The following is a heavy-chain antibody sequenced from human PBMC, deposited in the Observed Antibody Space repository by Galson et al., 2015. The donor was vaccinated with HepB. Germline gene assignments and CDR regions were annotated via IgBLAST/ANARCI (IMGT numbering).Heavy chain of an antibody. V-gene: IGHV3-30*03. D-gene: IGHD1-7*01. Sequence: SLRLSCAASGFIFNTSVMHWVRQAPGKGLEWVAIISIDANNKYHADSVKGRFTLSSDDSESTLYLQMNSLRVDDTAVYYCARDKPAYSGTRSPWGQGALVTVS. CDR2: ISIDANNK. J-gene: IGHJ5*02. CDR3: ARDKPAYSGTRSP. CDR1: GFIFNTSV.